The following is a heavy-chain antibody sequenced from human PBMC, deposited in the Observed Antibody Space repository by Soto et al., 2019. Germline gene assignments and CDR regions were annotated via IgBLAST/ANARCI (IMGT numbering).Heavy chain of an antibody. D-gene: IGHD5-18*01. CDR3: ARGGTAMVPLTYYYYYGMDV. J-gene: IGHJ6*02. Sequence: SVKVSCKAAGGTFSSYAISWVRQAPGQGLEWMGGIIPIFGTANYAQKFQGRVTITADESTSTAYMELSSLRSEDTAVYYCARGGTAMVPLTYYYYYGMDVWGQGTTVTVSS. CDR2: IIPIFGTA. CDR1: GGTFSSYA. V-gene: IGHV1-69*13.